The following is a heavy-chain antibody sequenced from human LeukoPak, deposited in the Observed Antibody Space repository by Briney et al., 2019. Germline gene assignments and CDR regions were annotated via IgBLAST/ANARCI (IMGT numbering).Heavy chain of an antibody. D-gene: IGHD3-3*01. CDR2: INHSGST. CDR3: ARERRLWSGGYYGMDV. Sequence: SETLYLTCAVYGGSFSGYYWSWIRQPPGKGLEWIGEINHSGSTNYTPSLKSRVTISVDTSKNQFSLKLSSVTAADTAVYYCARERRLWSGGYYGMDVWGQGTTVTVSS. CDR1: GGSFSGYY. V-gene: IGHV4-34*01. J-gene: IGHJ6*02.